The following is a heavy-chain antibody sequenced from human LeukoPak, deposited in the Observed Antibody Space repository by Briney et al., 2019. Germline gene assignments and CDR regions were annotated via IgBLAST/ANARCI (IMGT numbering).Heavy chain of an antibody. V-gene: IGHV3-7*01. CDR3: ARDSGYYYYGMDV. Sequence: GGSLRLSCAASGFTFSSYWMSWVRQAPGKGLEGVANIKQDGSEKYYVDSVKGRFTISRDNAKNSLYLQMNSLRAEDTAVYYCARDSGYYYYGMDVWGQGTTVTVSS. CDR2: IKQDGSEK. CDR1: GFTFSSYW. D-gene: IGHD3-10*01. J-gene: IGHJ6*02.